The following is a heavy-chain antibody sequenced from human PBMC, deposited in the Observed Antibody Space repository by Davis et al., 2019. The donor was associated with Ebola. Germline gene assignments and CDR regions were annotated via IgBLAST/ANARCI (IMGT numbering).Heavy chain of an antibody. J-gene: IGHJ4*02. CDR3: ARHLSYGGNPGKYYFDY. CDR2: IYYSGST. Sequence: MPSETLSLTCTVSGSSISSSYWSWIRQAPGKGLEWIGYIYYSGSTNYNPSLKSRLTMSVDTSKKQFSLKVSPLTAADTGVYYCARHLSYGGNPGKYYFDYWGQGTLVTVSS. V-gene: IGHV4-59*08. CDR1: GSSISSSY. D-gene: IGHD4-23*01.